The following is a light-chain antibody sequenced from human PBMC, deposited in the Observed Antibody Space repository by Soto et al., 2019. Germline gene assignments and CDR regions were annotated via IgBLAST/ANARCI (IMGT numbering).Light chain of an antibody. V-gene: IGLV2-23*01. J-gene: IGLJ3*02. CDR3: CSYAGSSTVV. CDR2: EAS. CDR1: SSDIGSYNL. Sequence: ALTQPASVSGSPGQSITISCTGTSSDIGSYNLVSWYQQHPGKAPKLMIYEASKRPSGISNRFSGSKSGNTASLTISGLQAEDEADYYCCSYAGSSTVVFGGGTKVTVL.